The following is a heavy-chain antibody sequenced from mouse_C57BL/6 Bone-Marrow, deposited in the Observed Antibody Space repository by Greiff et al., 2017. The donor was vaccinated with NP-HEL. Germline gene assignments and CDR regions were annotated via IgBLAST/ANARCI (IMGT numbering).Heavy chain of an antibody. V-gene: IGHV3-5*01. D-gene: IGHD2-4*01. Sequence: VQLKESGPGLVKPSQTVFLTCTVTGISITTGNYRWSWIRQFPGNKLEWIGYIYYSGTITYNPSLPSRTTITRDTPKNQFFLEMKSLTAEDTATYYCARDNYDYGLYYYAMDYWGQGTSVTVSS. CDR3: ARDNYDYGLYYYAMDY. CDR1: GISITTGNYR. CDR2: IYYSGTI. J-gene: IGHJ4*01.